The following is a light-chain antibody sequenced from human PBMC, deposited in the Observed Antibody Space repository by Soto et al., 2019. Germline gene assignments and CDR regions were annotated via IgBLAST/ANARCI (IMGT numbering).Light chain of an antibody. V-gene: IGKV1-39*01. CDR1: QSINTF. CDR2: DAS. CDR3: QQSYYIPWT. Sequence: IQMTHSPGAIATSXEGAVTITXXGSQSINTFLSWYRHKPGKAPELLIYDASTLQIGVPSRFSGSGYGTEFTLTISSLQSEDFATYYCQQSYYIPWTFGQGTKVDIK. J-gene: IGKJ1*01.